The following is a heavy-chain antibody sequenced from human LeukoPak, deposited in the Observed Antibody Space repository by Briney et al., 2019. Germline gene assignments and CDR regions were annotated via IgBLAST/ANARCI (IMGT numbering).Heavy chain of an antibody. Sequence: GGSLRLSCAASGFTFSSYGMHWVRQAPGKGLEWVAVIWYDGSNKYYADSVKGRFTISRDNSKNTLYLQMNSLRAEDTAVYYCAREWYYYGSGSPSLAFDIWGQGTMVTVSS. V-gene: IGHV3-33*01. J-gene: IGHJ3*02. CDR1: GFTFSSYG. CDR2: IWYDGSNK. D-gene: IGHD3-10*01. CDR3: AREWYYYGSGSPSLAFDI.